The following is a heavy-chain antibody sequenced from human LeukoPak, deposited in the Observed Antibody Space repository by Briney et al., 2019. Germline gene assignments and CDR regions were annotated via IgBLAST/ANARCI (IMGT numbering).Heavy chain of an antibody. V-gene: IGHV3-53*01. CDR3: ATPPTVTRNY. CDR1: GFTVSSNS. Sequence: PGGSLRLSCTVSGFTVSSNSMSWVRQAPGKGLEWVSFIYSDNTHYSDSVKGRFTISRDNSKNTLYLQMGSLRAEDTAVYYCATPPTVTRNYWGQGTLVTVSS. J-gene: IGHJ4*02. D-gene: IGHD4-17*01. CDR2: IYSDNT.